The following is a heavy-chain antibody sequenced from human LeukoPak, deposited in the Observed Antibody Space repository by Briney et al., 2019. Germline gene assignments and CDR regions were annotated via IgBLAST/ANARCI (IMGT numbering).Heavy chain of an antibody. CDR1: GGSISSYY. CDR3: AGTYYDFWSGYFY. J-gene: IGHJ4*02. D-gene: IGHD3-3*01. CDR2: IYYSGST. Sequence: KASEALSLTCTVSGGSISSYYWSWIRQPPGKGLEWIGYIYYSGSTNYNPSLKSRVTISVDTSKNQFSLKLSSVTAADTAVYYCAGTYYDFWSGYFYWGQGTLVTVSS. V-gene: IGHV4-59*08.